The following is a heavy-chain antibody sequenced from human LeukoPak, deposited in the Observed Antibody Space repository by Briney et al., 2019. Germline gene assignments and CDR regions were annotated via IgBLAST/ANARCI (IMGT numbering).Heavy chain of an antibody. V-gene: IGHV1-46*01. J-gene: IGHJ5*02. CDR2: ISPSGGST. CDR1: GYTFTGYW. CDR3: AREPPRKLQVVRPFDP. D-gene: IGHD4-23*01. Sequence: ASVKLSCKAFGYTFTGYWMHWVRQAPGQGPEWMGVISPSGGSTSYAQKFQGRVTMTRDMSTSTVYMELSSLRSEDTAVYYCAREPPRKLQVVRPFDPWGQGTLVTVSS.